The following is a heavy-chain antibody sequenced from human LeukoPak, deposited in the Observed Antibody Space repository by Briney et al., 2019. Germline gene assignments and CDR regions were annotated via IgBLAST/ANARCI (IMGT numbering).Heavy chain of an antibody. CDR3: ARRGYCSSTSCYAVDSMFDY. V-gene: IGHV4-59*12. CDR1: GGSISSYY. D-gene: IGHD2-2*01. J-gene: IGHJ4*02. Sequence: SETLSLTCTVSGGSISSYYWSWIRQPPGKGLEWIGYIYYSGSTNYNPSLKSRVTISVDTSKNQFSLQLNSVTPEDTAVYYCARRGYCSSTSCYAVDSMFDYWGQGTLVTVSS. CDR2: IYYSGST.